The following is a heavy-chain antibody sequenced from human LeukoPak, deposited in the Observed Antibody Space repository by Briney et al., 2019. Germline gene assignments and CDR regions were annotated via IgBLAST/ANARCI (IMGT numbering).Heavy chain of an antibody. V-gene: IGHV4-34*01. Sequence: SETLSLTCAVYGGSFSGYYWSWIRQPPDQGLEWIGEIDHTGRTSYNPSLKSRVIISLDTSKNQFSLKLNSVTAADTAVYYCAREGYYGSGSYAFDYWGQGTLVTVSS. CDR3: AREGYYGSGSYAFDY. J-gene: IGHJ4*02. D-gene: IGHD3-10*01. CDR1: GGSFSGYY. CDR2: IDHTGRT.